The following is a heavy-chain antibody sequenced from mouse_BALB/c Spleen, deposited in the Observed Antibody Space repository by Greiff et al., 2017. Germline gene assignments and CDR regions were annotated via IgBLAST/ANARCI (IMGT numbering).Heavy chain of an antibody. Sequence: QLQQSGPELVKPGASVKMSCKASGYTFTSYVMHWVKQKPGQGLEWIGYINPYNDGTKYNEKFKGKATLTSDKSSSTAYMELSSLTSEDSAVYYCAREYGNSYWYFDVWGAGTTVTVSS. V-gene: IGHV1-14*01. CDR1: GYTFTSYV. CDR3: AREYGNSYWYFDV. CDR2: INPYNDGT. J-gene: IGHJ1*01. D-gene: IGHD2-10*02.